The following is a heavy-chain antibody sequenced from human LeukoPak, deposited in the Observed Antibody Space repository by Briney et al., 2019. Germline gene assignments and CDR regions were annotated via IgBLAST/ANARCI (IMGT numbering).Heavy chain of an antibody. Sequence: SETLSLTCTVSGGSISSSSYYWGWIRQPPGKGLEWIGSIYYSGSTYYNPSLKSRVTISVDTSKNQFSLKLSSVTAADTAVYYCARDRAGGIAARPTWYFDLWGRGTLVTVSS. CDR2: IYYSGST. CDR1: GGSISSSSYY. J-gene: IGHJ2*01. D-gene: IGHD6-6*01. V-gene: IGHV4-39*07. CDR3: ARDRAGGIAARPTWYFDL.